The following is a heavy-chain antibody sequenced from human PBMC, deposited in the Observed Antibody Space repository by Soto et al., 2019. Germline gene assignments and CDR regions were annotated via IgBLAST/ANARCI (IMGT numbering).Heavy chain of an antibody. D-gene: IGHD1-26*01. CDR1: GFTFTSYG. CDR3: ARDTPDTYSGSYSLYYYYGMDV. J-gene: IGHJ6*02. V-gene: IGHV3-33*01. CDR2: IWYDGSNK. Sequence: XVSLRLSCAASGFTFTSYGMHWVRQAPGKGLEWVAVIWYDGSNKYYADSVKGRFTISRDNSKNTLYLQMNSLRAEDTAVYYCARDTPDTYSGSYSLYYYYGMDVWGQGTTVTVSS.